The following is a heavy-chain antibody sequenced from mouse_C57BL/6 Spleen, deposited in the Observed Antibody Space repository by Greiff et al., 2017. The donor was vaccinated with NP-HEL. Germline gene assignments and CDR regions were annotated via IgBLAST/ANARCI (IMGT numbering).Heavy chain of an antibody. D-gene: IGHD2-3*01. J-gene: IGHJ1*03. V-gene: IGHV1-62-2*01. CDR1: GYTFTEYT. Sequence: VQLQQSGAELVKPGASVKLSCKASGYTFTEYTIHWVKQRSGQGLEWIGWFYPGSGSIKCNEKFKDKATLTADKSSSTVYMELSRLTSEDSAVYFCARHEDLGDGYSYWYFDVWGTGTTVTVSS. CDR2: FYPGSGSI. CDR3: ARHEDLGDGYSYWYFDV.